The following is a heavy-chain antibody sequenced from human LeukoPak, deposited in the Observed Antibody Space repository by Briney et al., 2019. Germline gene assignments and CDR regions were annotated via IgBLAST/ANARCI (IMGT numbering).Heavy chain of an antibody. Sequence: PSETLSLTCTVSGGSISSGDYYWSWIRQPPGKGLEWIGYIYYSGSTYYNPSLKSRVTISVDTSKNQFSLKLSSVTAADTAVYYCARGGGYNHQFDYWGQGTLVTVSS. CDR2: IYYSGST. CDR1: GGSISSGDYY. CDR3: ARGGGYNHQFDY. D-gene: IGHD5-24*01. V-gene: IGHV4-30-4*01. J-gene: IGHJ4*02.